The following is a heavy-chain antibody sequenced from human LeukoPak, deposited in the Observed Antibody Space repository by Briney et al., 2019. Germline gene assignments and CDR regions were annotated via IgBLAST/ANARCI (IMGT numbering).Heavy chain of an antibody. J-gene: IGHJ5*02. V-gene: IGHV3-23*01. CDR3: AKEMNYYDSSGYYLEWFDP. CDR2: ISGSGGST. CDR1: GFTFNSYA. Sequence: PGGSLRLSCAASGFTFNSYAMSWVRQAPGKGLEWVSAISGSGGSTYYADSVKGRFTISRDNSKNTLYLQMNSLRAEDTAVYYCAKEMNYYDSSGYYLEWFDPWGQGTLVTVSS. D-gene: IGHD3-22*01.